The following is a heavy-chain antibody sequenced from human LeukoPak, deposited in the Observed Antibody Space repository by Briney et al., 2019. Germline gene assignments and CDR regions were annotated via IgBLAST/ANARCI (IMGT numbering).Heavy chain of an antibody. V-gene: IGHV4-34*01. J-gene: IGHJ4*02. CDR1: GGSFSGYY. CDR3: ARSSWWGSLDY. Sequence: PSETLSLTCAVYGGSFSGYYWSWIRQPPGKGLEWIGEINHSGSTNYNPSLKSRVTISVDTSKNQFSLKLSSVTAADTAVYYCARSSWWGSLDYWGQGTLVTVSS. D-gene: IGHD6-13*01. CDR2: INHSGST.